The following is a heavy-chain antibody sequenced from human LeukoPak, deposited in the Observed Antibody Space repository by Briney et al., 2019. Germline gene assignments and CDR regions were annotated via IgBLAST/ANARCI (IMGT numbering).Heavy chain of an antibody. D-gene: IGHD6-13*01. CDR1: GFTFSSYA. CDR3: AKHSSSWHYFDY. V-gene: IGHV3-23*01. J-gene: IGHJ4*02. Sequence: GGSLRLSCAASGFTFSSYAMSWVRQAPGKGLEWVSAISGSGGSTYYADSVKGRFTISRDNSKNTLFLQMDSLRADDTAVYYCAKHSSSWHYFDYWGQGTLVTVSS. CDR2: ISGSGGST.